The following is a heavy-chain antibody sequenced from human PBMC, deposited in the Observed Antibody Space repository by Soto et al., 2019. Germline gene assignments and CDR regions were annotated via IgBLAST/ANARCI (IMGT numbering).Heavy chain of an antibody. CDR1: GFTFSSYS. J-gene: IGHJ6*02. Sequence: EVQLVESGGGLVQPGGSLRLSCAASGFTFSSYSMNWVRQAPGKGLEWVSYISSSSSTIYYADSVKGRFTISRDNAKHSLYLQMNSLRDEDTAVYYCARDPLSLSDYYYYGMDVWGQGTTVTVSS. V-gene: IGHV3-48*02. CDR2: ISSSSSTI. CDR3: ARDPLSLSDYYYYGMDV.